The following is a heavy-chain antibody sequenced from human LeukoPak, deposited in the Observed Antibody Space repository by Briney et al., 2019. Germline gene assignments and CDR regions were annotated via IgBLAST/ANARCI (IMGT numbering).Heavy chain of an antibody. CDR1: GGSISSSSYY. Sequence: SETLSLTCSVSGGSISSSSYYRGWIRQPPGKGLEWIGSIHYSGRTYYNPSLKSRVTISVDTSKNQFSLDLTSVTAADTAVFYCARDRWNYFDYWGQGSLVTVSS. J-gene: IGHJ4*02. CDR2: IHYSGRT. CDR3: ARDRWNYFDY. V-gene: IGHV4-39*07. D-gene: IGHD4-23*01.